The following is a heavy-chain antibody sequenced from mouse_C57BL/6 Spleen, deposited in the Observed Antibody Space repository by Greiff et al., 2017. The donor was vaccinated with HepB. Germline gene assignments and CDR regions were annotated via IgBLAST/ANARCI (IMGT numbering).Heavy chain of an antibody. CDR2: IDPNSGGT. CDR1: GYTFTSYW. D-gene: IGHD2-4*01. J-gene: IGHJ3*01. CDR3: ARWGCDYDQFAY. V-gene: IGHV1-72*01. Sequence: QVQLQQPGAELVKPGASVKLSCKASGYTFTSYWMHWVKQRPGRGLECIGRIDPNSGGTKYNEKFKSKATLTVDKPSSTAYMQLSSLTSEDSAVYYCARWGCDYDQFAYWGQGTLVTVSA.